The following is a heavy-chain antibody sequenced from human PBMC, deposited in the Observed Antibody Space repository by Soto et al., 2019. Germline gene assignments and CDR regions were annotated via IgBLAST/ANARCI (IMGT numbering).Heavy chain of an antibody. CDR2: ISGSGGSA. CDR1: GLTFNNYA. Sequence: EVQLLESGGGLVQPGGSLRLSCAASGLTFNNYAMSWVRQAPGKGLEWVSSISGSGGSAYYADSVKGRVTISRDNAKNTLSLQMNSLRVADTAVYFCAKEMRTTVTTVYYYGMDVWGQGTTVTVSS. D-gene: IGHD4-17*01. CDR3: AKEMRTTVTTVYYYGMDV. V-gene: IGHV3-23*01. J-gene: IGHJ6*02.